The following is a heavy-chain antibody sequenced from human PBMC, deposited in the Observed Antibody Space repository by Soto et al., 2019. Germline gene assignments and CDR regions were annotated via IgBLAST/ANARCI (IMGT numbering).Heavy chain of an antibody. V-gene: IGHV3-11*01. D-gene: IGHD2-15*01. CDR2: ISSSGTAI. Sequence: CGALRLSCVASRFTFSDYYMTWLRQAPGKGLQYVSYISSSGTAIYYADTVKARFTISRDYAKTSLSLQMSSLRAEDTAVYYCATQYSDALVIWDQETM. CDR1: RFTFSDYY. CDR3: ATQYSDALVI. J-gene: IGHJ3*02.